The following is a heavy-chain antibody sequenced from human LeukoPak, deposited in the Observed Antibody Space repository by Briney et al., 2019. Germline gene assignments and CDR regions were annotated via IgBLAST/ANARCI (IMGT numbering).Heavy chain of an antibody. J-gene: IGHJ5*02. CDR2: IGGTAGGT. V-gene: IGHV3-23*01. D-gene: IGHD3-10*01. CDR3: VKDALYASGTYYNS. CDR1: GFTFSIHG. Sequence: PGGSLRLSCVASGFTFSIHGMSWVRQAPGKGLEWVSAIGGTAGGTYYADSVKGRFTISRDNSKNTLSLQMNSLGAEDTAVYYCVKDALYASGTYYNSWGQGTLVTVSS.